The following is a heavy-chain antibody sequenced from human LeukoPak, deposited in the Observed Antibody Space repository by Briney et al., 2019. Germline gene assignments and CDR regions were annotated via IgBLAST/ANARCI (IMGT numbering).Heavy chain of an antibody. J-gene: IGHJ3*02. D-gene: IGHD6-19*01. CDR1: GGSISSSSYY. CDR3: ARQGPHSSGWYEGGAFDI. CDR2: IYYSGST. V-gene: IGHV4-39*01. Sequence: SETLSLTCTVSGGSISSSSYYWGWIRQPPGKGLEWIGSIYYSGSTYYNPSLKSRVTISVDTSKNQFSLKLSSVTAADTAVYYYARQGPHSSGWYEGGAFDIWGQGTMVTVSS.